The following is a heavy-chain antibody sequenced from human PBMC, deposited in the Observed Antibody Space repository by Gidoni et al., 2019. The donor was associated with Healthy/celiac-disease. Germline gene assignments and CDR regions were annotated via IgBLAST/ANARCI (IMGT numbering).Heavy chain of an antibody. V-gene: IGHV1-58*01. CDR2: IVVGSGNT. CDR3: AAEPCSGGSCSEGYYYGMDV. J-gene: IGHJ6*02. D-gene: IGHD2-15*01. CDR1: GFTFTRST. Sequence: QMQLVQSGPEVKKPGTSVKVSCKASGFTFTRSTVPWVRQARGKRLEWIGWIVVGSGNTNYAKKIQERVTITRDMSTSTAYMELSSLRSEDTAVYYCAAEPCSGGSCSEGYYYGMDVWGQGTTVTVSS.